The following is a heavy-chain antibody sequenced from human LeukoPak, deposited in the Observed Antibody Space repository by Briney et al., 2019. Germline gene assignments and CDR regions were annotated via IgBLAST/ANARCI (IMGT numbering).Heavy chain of an antibody. CDR3: ARDEIEDTAMVTNWWFDP. CDR2: VYHSGST. V-gene: IGHV4-38-2*02. Sequence: SETLSLICTVSGYSISSGYYWGWVRQPPGKGLEWIGTVYHSGSTNYNPSLKSRVTISVDTSKNKFSLKLSSVTAADTAVYYCARDEIEDTAMVTNWWFDPWGQGTLVTVSS. D-gene: IGHD5-18*01. CDR1: GYSISSGYY. J-gene: IGHJ5*02.